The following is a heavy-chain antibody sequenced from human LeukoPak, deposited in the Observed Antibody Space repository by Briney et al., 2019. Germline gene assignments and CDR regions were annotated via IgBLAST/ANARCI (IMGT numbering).Heavy chain of an antibody. Sequence: SETLSLTCTVSGGSISTYYWTWIRQPPGKGPEWIGYIYYSGSTNYNPSLKSRVTVSVDTSKNQFSLKVTSVTAADTAVYFCARGGTEYPGVPFDYWGQGTLVTVSS. CDR3: ARGGTEYPGVPFDY. J-gene: IGHJ4*02. CDR1: GGSISTYY. D-gene: IGHD1-14*01. CDR2: IYYSGST. V-gene: IGHV4-59*08.